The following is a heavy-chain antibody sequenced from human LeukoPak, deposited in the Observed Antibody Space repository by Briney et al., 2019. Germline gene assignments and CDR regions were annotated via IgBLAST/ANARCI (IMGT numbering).Heavy chain of an antibody. V-gene: IGHV5-51*01. CDR1: GYNFTNYW. CDR3: AIFDFLFGEIDNWFDP. D-gene: IGHD3-16*01. J-gene: IGHJ5*02. Sequence: GESLKISCKGSGYNFTNYWIGWVRQMPGKGLKWMGIIYPGDSDTRYSPSFQGQVTISADKSISTAYLQWSSLKASDTSMYYCAIFDFLFGEIDNWFDPWGQGTQVTVSS. CDR2: IYPGDSDT.